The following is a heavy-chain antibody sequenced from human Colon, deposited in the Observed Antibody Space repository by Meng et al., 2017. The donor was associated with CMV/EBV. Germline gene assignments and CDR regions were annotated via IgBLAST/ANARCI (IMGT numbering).Heavy chain of an antibody. V-gene: IGHV3-15*07. CDR1: GFTVSDVW. J-gene: IGHJ4*02. Sequence: WAASGFTVSDVWMKWVRQVPGKGLEWVGRIKSKSAGGTTDYAAPVKSRFTISRDDSKNMFYLQMNSLRIEDTAMYYCATGGAQYCNYWGQGALVTVSS. D-gene: IGHD4/OR15-4a*01. CDR2: IKSKSAGGTT. CDR3: ATGGAQYCNY.